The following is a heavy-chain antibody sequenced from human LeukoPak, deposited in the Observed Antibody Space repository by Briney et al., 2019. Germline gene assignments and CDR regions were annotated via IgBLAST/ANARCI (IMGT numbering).Heavy chain of an antibody. D-gene: IGHD2-15*01. Sequence: SVKVSCKASGGTFSSYAISWVRQAPGQGLEWMGGIIPIFGTANYAQKFQGRVMITADESTSTAYMELSSLRSEDTAVYYCARGSGYCSGGSCRNWFDPWGQGTLVTVSS. CDR2: IIPIFGTA. J-gene: IGHJ5*02. CDR1: GGTFSSYA. V-gene: IGHV1-69*01. CDR3: ARGSGYCSGGSCRNWFDP.